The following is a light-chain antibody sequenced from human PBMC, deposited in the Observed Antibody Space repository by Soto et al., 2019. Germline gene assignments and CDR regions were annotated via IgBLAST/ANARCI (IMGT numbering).Light chain of an antibody. J-gene: IGKJ4*01. CDR3: QHYKNLPRT. V-gene: IGKV3-15*01. CDR1: QSVSSN. Sequence: EIVLTQSPATLSVSPGERATLSCRASQSVSSNLAWYQQKPGQAPRLLIYGSSTRAPGIPARFSGSVSGTEFTLTISSLQSEDFAVYYCQHYKNLPRTFGGGAKVEIQ. CDR2: GSS.